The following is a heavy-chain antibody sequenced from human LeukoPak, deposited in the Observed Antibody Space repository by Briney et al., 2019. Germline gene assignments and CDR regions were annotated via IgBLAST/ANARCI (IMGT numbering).Heavy chain of an antibody. D-gene: IGHD2-2*01. CDR2: IKSKADGGTT. CDR1: GFTFSNAW. CDR3: TTYCRSTICQRYNLDV. J-gene: IGHJ6*02. Sequence: GGSLRLSCAASGFTFSNAWMCWVRPAPGKGLEWVGRIKSKADGGTTDYAAPVKGRFTISRDDSKSTLYLQINSLKTEDAAVYYCTTYCRSTICQRYNLDVWGQGTTVTVSS. V-gene: IGHV3-15*01.